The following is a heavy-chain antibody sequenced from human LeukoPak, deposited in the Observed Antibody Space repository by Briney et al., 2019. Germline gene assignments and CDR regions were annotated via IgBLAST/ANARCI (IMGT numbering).Heavy chain of an antibody. J-gene: IGHJ4*02. CDR3: ARGVDEAKVGY. V-gene: IGHV4-34*01. Sequence: SDTLSLTCAVYGGSFSDYYWKWIRQPPGKGLEWIGEIHPSGSTTYNPSLQSRVTISVDTSQNQLSLKLSSVTAADTAVYYCARGVDEAKVGYCGQGTLVTVSS. CDR1: GGSFSDYY. CDR2: IHPSGST.